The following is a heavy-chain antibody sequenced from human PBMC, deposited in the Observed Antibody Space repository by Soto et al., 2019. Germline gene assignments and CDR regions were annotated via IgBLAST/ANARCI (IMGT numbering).Heavy chain of an antibody. CDR3: GRDVTGSLDY. CDR2: ISWNGGTT. CDR1: GFSFDDYM. D-gene: IGHD4-4*01. V-gene: IGHV3-43*01. Sequence: GGSLRLSCAASGFSFDDYMMHWVRQAPGKGLEWVSLISWNGGTTYYAGSVKGRFTISRDNSKDSLYLQMNSLRTEDTGLYYCGRDVTGSLDYWGQGTLVTVSS. J-gene: IGHJ4*02.